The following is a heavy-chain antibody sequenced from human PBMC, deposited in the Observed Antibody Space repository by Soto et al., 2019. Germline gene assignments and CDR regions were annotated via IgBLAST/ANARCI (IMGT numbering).Heavy chain of an antibody. CDR2: IYYSGNT. V-gene: IGHV4-59*01. Sequence: PSETLSLTCTVSGGSISSYYWSWIRQPPGKGLEWIGYIYYSGNTNYNPSLKSRVTISVDTSKNQFSLKLTSVTAADTAVYYCARGDTYFDYWGQGTLVTVSS. CDR1: GGSISSYY. CDR3: ARGDTYFDY. D-gene: IGHD5-18*01. J-gene: IGHJ4*02.